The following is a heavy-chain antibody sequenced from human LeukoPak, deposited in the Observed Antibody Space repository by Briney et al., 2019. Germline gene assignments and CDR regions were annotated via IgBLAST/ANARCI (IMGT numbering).Heavy chain of an antibody. Sequence: PGGSLRLSCAASGFTSSSYAMHWVRQAPGKGLEWVAVISYDGSNKYYADSVKGRFTISRDNSKNTLYLQMNSLRAEDTAVYYCAREFGLLWFGEPGGYFDYWGQGTLVTVSS. CDR3: AREFGLLWFGEPGGYFDY. D-gene: IGHD3-10*01. V-gene: IGHV3-30*04. J-gene: IGHJ4*02. CDR2: ISYDGSNK. CDR1: GFTSSSYA.